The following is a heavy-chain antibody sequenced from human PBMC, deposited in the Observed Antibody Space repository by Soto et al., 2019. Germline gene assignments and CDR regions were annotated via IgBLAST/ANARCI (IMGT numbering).Heavy chain of an antibody. D-gene: IGHD1-26*01. V-gene: IGHV3-23*01. CDR1: GGSISTYY. CDR2: LTPGGETT. J-gene: IGHJ4*02. CDR3: AKDSPVSGNYQDLDY. Sequence: PSETLSLTCTVSGGSISTYYWSWIRQPPGKGLEWVSALTPGGETTYHIDSVKGRFTISRDNAKNTLYLQMNSLTDADTAVYYCAKDSPVSGNYQDLDYWGPGTLVTVSS.